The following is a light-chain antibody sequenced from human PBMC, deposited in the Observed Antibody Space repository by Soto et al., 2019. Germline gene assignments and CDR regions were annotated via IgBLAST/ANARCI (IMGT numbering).Light chain of an antibody. V-gene: IGKV1-5*03. CDR1: QSISDW. CDR2: KAS. Sequence: DIQMTQSPSTLSSSIGYRFTITCLASQSISDWVAWYQQKPGKAPKLLIHKASSLADGVPSRVSGRGSGTEFTLTISSLRPDDFATYYCHQYNTYVLTFGGGTKVDI. CDR3: HQYNTYVLT. J-gene: IGKJ4*01.